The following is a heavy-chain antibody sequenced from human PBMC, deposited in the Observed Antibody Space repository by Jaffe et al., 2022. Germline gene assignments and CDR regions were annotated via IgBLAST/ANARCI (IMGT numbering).Heavy chain of an antibody. D-gene: IGHD5-12*01. CDR2: ISSSGSTI. J-gene: IGHJ4*02. CDR1: GFTFSSYE. CDR3: ARALTGYSGYDLVYYFDY. V-gene: IGHV3-48*03. Sequence: EVQLVESGGGLVQPGGSLRLSCAASGFTFSSYEMNWVRQAPGKGLEWVSYISSSGSTIYYADSVKGRFTISRDNAKNSLYLQMNSLRAEDTAVYYCARALTGYSGYDLVYYFDYWGQGTLVTVSS.